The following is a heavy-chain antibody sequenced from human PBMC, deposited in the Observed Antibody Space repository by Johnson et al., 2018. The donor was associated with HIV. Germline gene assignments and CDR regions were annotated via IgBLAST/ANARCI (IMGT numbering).Heavy chain of an antibody. J-gene: IGHJ3*02. CDR1: GFTFSSYA. D-gene: IGHD6-13*01. CDR3: ARGALQRGSWYGRDAFDI. Sequence: QVQLVESGGGVVQPGRSLRLSCAASGFTFSSYAIHWVRQAPGKGLEWVAVISYDGSNKYYADSVKGRFTISRDNSKNTLYLQMNSLRAEDTAVYYCARGALQRGSWYGRDAFDIWGQGTMVTVSS. CDR2: ISYDGSNK. V-gene: IGHV3-30-3*01.